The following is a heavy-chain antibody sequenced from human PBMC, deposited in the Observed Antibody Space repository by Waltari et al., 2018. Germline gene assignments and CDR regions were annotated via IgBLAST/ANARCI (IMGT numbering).Heavy chain of an antibody. Sequence: QVQLVESGGGVVQPGRSLRLSCAASGFTFSSHGLPWVRPAPGKGLEWVAVIWYDGSNKYYADSVKGRFTISRDNSKNTLYLQMNSLRAEDTAMYYCAKAAAAAGMFNWFDPWGQGTLVTVSS. V-gene: IGHV3-30*18. D-gene: IGHD6-13*01. CDR1: GFTFSSHG. J-gene: IGHJ5*02. CDR2: IWYDGSNK. CDR3: AKAAAAAGMFNWFDP.